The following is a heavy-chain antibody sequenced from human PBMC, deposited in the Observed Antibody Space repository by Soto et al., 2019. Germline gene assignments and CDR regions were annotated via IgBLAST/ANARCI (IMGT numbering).Heavy chain of an antibody. Sequence: QVQLQESGPGLVRPSETLSLTCTVSSDSISSYYWIWIRQSPGKGLEWIGYTDYSGNTNYNPSLKSRVTITGHTSKNQCSLGLSSVTSADTAVYYCARAVGDPLYYLDYWGQGTLVTFSS. D-gene: IGHD6-19*01. CDR1: SDSISSYY. J-gene: IGHJ4*02. V-gene: IGHV4-59*08. CDR3: ARAVGDPLYYLDY. CDR2: TDYSGNT.